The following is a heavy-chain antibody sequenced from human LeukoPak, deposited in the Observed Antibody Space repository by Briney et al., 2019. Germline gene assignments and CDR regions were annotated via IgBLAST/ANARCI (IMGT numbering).Heavy chain of an antibody. V-gene: IGHV4-39*01. Sequence: SETLSLTCTVSGGSISSSYHYWGWIRQPPGKGLEWIGTIYYSGTTYYNPSLKSRVTISDDMSKNQFSLKLSSVTAADTAVYYCARSPAYCGGDCPTGGAFDIWGQGTMVTVSS. J-gene: IGHJ3*02. D-gene: IGHD2-21*02. CDR1: GGSISSSYHY. CDR2: IYYSGTT. CDR3: ARSPAYCGGDCPTGGAFDI.